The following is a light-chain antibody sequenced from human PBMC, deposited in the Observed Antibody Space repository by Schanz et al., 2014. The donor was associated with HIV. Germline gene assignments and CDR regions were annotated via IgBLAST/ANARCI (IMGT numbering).Light chain of an antibody. CDR3: LSYTGSSWV. Sequence: QSALTQPASVSGSPGQSITISCTGTSSDIGNSNLVSWYQQHPGKAPKLLIFDGRKRPSGVSSRFSGSKSANTASLTISGLQAEDESDYYCLSYTGSSWVFGGWTKLTVL. V-gene: IGLV2-23*01. J-gene: IGLJ3*02. CDR2: DGR. CDR1: SSDIGNSNL.